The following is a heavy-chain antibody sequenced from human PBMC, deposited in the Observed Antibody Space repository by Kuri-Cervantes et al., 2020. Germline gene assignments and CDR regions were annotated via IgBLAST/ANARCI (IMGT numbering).Heavy chain of an antibody. Sequence: GESLKISCAASGFTFSSYSMNWVRQAPGKGLEWVSYISSSSSTIYYADSVKGRFTISRDNAKNSLYLQMNSLRAEDTAVYYCAKGGSYFNYYGMDVWGQGTTVTVSS. CDR2: ISSSSSTI. J-gene: IGHJ6*02. CDR1: GFTFSSYS. V-gene: IGHV3-48*01. CDR3: AKGGSYFNYYGMDV. D-gene: IGHD1-26*01.